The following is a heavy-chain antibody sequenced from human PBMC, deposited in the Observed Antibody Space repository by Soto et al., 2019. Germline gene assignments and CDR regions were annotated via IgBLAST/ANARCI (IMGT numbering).Heavy chain of an antibody. D-gene: IGHD3-3*01. J-gene: IGHJ4*02. CDR1: GFTFSRHT. CDR2: ISDDGSNT. V-gene: IGHV3-30-3*01. Sequence: PGGSLRLSCAASGFTFSRHTMHWVRQAPGKGLEWVAAISDDGSNTYYADSVKGRFTNSRDNSKNTLYQQMNNLSNEDTDVQHCARYLYYDFWSGFNTHPYYFDDWGQGTLVTVSS. CDR3: ARYLYYDFWSGFNTHPYYFDD.